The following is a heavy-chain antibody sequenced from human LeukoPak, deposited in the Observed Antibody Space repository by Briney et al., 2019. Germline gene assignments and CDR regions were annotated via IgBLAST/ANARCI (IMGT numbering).Heavy chain of an antibody. CDR2: IIPILDVA. D-gene: IGHD2-15*01. CDR1: GGTFSDYA. V-gene: IGHV1-69*10. J-gene: IGHJ4*02. CDR3: ARVGYCSGGTCYGRIDY. Sequence: SVKVSCKASGGTFSDYAFSWARQPPGQGLDWMGGIIPILDVANYAQNFQGRVTITADISTSTAYMELSSLRSEDTAVYYCARVGYCSGGTCYGRIDYWGQGTLVTVSS.